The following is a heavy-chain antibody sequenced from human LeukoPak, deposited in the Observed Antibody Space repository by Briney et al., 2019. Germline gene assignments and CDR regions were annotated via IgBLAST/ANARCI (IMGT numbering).Heavy chain of an antibody. D-gene: IGHD6-19*01. Sequence: PSETLSLTCTVSGGSISSYYWSWIRQPPGKGLEWIGYIYYSGSTNYNPSLKSRFTISVDTSKNQFSLKLSSVTAADTAVYYCARVVVRGYSSGWYTRYFDYWGQGTLVTVSS. V-gene: IGHV4-59*01. CDR2: IYYSGST. CDR3: ARVVVRGYSSGWYTRYFDY. J-gene: IGHJ4*02. CDR1: GGSISSYY.